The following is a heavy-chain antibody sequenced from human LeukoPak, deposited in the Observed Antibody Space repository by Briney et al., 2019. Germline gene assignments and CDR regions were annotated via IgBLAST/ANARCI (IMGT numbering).Heavy chain of an antibody. J-gene: IGHJ4*02. CDR1: GYTFTSYY. V-gene: IGHV1-46*01. Sequence: ASVTVSCTASGYTFTSYYMHWVRQAPGQGLEWMGIINPSGGSTSYAQKFRGRVTMTRDTSTSTVYMELSSLRSEDTAVYYCARDYDSSGYYGLNFDYWGQGTLVTVSS. D-gene: IGHD3-22*01. CDR2: INPSGGST. CDR3: ARDYDSSGYYGLNFDY.